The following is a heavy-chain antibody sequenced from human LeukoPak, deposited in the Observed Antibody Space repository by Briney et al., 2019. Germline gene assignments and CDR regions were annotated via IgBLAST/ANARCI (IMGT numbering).Heavy chain of an antibody. CDR2: ISYDGSNK. D-gene: IGHD2-21*02. V-gene: IGHV3-30*18. CDR1: GFTFSSHG. J-gene: IGHJ6*02. Sequence: GGSLRLSCAASGFTFSSHGMHWVRQAPGKGLEWVAVISYDGSNKYYADSVKGRFTISRDNSKNTLYLQMNSLRAEDTAVYYCAKDGPGGGDCYFPPCYYYYGMDVWGQGTTVTVSS. CDR3: AKDGPGGGDCYFPPCYYYYGMDV.